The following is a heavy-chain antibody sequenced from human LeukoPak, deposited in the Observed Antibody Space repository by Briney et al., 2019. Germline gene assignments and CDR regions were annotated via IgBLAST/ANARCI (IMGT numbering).Heavy chain of an antibody. CDR2: IATSGDT. Sequence: GGSLRLSCAAAGLTFSNSPMNWVRQAPGKGLEWVSTIATSGDTYYADSVKGRFTISRDISKNTVYLQMTSLRAEDTALYYCATKTVGNYPYDYWGQGTLVTVSP. V-gene: IGHV3-23*01. D-gene: IGHD3-22*01. CDR3: ATKTVGNYPYDY. J-gene: IGHJ4*02. CDR1: GLTFSNSP.